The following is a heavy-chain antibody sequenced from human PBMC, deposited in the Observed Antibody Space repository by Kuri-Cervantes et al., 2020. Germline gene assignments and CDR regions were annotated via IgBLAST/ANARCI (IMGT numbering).Heavy chain of an antibody. J-gene: IGHJ4*02. D-gene: IGHD3-3*02. CDR3: ARGHFWIHYPDY. V-gene: IGHV3-30*03. CDR1: GFG. Sequence: GGSLRLSCAASGFGQAPGKGLEWVAVVSDRGSVQYYADSVKGRFTISRDNAKNSLSLQVNSLRAEDTAVYYCARGHFWIHYPDYWGQGTLVTVSS. CDR2: VSDRGSVQ.